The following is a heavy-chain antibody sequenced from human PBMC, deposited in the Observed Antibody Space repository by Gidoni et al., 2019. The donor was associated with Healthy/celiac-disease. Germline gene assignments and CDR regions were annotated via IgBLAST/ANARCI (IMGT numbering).Heavy chain of an antibody. CDR2: IYYSGST. J-gene: IGHJ3*02. D-gene: IGHD3-22*01. CDR1: GGSISGYY. CDR3: ASAPYYYESSGYYGRYGAFDI. V-gene: IGHV4-59*07. Sequence: QVRLQETCPGLVKPSDTLSLTCTVPGGSISGYYWSWIRQPPGKGLEWIGYIYYSGSTNYDPSLKSRVTISVDKSKNQFSLKPSSGTAADTAVYYCASAPYYYESSGYYGRYGAFDIWGQGTMVTVSS.